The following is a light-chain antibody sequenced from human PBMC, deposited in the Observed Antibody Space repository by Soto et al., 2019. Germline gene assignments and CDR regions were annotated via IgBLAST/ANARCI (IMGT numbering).Light chain of an antibody. CDR2: MVS. CDR3: MQAAHWPWT. V-gene: IGKV2-30*01. CDR1: QSLVFSDGNTY. J-gene: IGKJ1*01. Sequence: DVVMTQSPLSVPVTFGQPACFXXRSXQSLVFSDGNTYLTWFHQRPGQSPRXXIYMVSNRDSGVPDRFSGSGSGTDFTLKISRVEAEDVGVYYCMQAAHWPWTFGQGTKVDIK.